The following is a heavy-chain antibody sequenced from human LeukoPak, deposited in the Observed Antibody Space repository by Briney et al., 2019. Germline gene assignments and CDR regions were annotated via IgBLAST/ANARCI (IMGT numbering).Heavy chain of an antibody. CDR1: GDSIRSYY. CDR3: ARGFYTYDQ. CDR2: ISSSDNTI. V-gene: IGHV3-11*04. J-gene: IGHJ5*02. Sequence: KPSETVSLTCTVSGDSIRSYYWSWIRQAPGKGLEWVSSISSSDNTIYYTDSVKGRFAISRDNAKNSLYPQMKSLRAEDTAVYYCARGFYTYDQWGQGTLVTVSS. D-gene: IGHD5-24*01.